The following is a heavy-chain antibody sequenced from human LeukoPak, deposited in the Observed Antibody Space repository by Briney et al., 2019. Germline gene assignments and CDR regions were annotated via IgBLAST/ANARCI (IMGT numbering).Heavy chain of an antibody. CDR3: TANFNY. CDR1: GFIFDDYA. J-gene: IGHJ4*02. V-gene: IGHV3-9*01. CDR2: ISWNSGSV. Sequence: GGSLRLSCAASGFIFDDYAMHWVRQAPGKGPEWVSGISWNSGSVGYADSVKGRFTISRDNAKNTVYLQMNSLRAEDTAVYYRTANFNYWGQGTLVTVSS.